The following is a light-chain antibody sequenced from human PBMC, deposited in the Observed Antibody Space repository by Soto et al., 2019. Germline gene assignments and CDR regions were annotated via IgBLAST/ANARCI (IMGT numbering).Light chain of an antibody. Sequence: DIVLTQSPGTLSLSPGERAALSCRASQSVSSTFLAWYQQQPDQAPRLLIYDSSSRATDIPDRFSGSGSGTDFTLTISRLEPEDLAVYYCQQNGGSPQKYTFGQGTKLEIK. V-gene: IGKV3-20*01. CDR2: DSS. CDR1: QSVSSTF. J-gene: IGKJ2*01. CDR3: QQNGGSPQKYT.